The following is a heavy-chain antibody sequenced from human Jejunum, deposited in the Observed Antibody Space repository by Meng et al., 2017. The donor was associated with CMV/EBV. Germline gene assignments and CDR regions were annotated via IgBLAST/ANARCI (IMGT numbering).Heavy chain of an antibody. CDR3: ARGYSTSVWNY. J-gene: IGHJ4*02. CDR1: GNILGSLYN. D-gene: IGHD6-6*01. Sequence: SCKASGNILGSLYNINWGRLAPGQGPEWMGWISTGNGETNYAQNFQGRVTMTMDTSTSTVYLELRGLKSDDTALYYCARGYSTSVWNYWGQGALVTVSS. CDR2: ISTGNGET. V-gene: IGHV1-18*01.